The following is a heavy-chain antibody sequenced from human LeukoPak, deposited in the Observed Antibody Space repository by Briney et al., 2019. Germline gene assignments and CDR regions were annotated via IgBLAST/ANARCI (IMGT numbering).Heavy chain of an antibody. CDR3: AKNSGSSLALSSLDY. Sequence: PGGSLRLSCAASGFTFDDYAMHWVRQAPGKGLEWVSGISWNSGSIGYADSVKGRFTISRDNAKNSLYLQMNSLRAEDTALYYCAKNSGSSLALSSLDYWGQGTLVTVSS. J-gene: IGHJ4*02. CDR1: GFTFDDYA. V-gene: IGHV3-9*01. D-gene: IGHD1-26*01. CDR2: ISWNSGSI.